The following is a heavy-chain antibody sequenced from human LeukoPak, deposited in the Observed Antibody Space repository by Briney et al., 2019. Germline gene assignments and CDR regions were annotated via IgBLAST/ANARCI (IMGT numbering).Heavy chain of an antibody. CDR3: ARAIAVAGTFWLDCYYMDV. V-gene: IGHV6-1*01. D-gene: IGHD6-19*01. Sequence: SQTLSLTCAISGDSVSRNSAAWNWIRQSPSRGLEWLGRTYYRSKWYNDYAVSVKSRITINPDTSKNQFSLQLNSVTPEDTAVYYCARAIAVAGTFWLDCYYMDVWGKGTTVTVSS. J-gene: IGHJ6*03. CDR2: TYYRSKWYN. CDR1: GDSVSRNSAA.